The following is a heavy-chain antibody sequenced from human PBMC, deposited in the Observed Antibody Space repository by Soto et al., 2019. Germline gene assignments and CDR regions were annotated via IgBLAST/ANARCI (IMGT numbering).Heavy chain of an antibody. Sequence: QVQLVQSGAEVKKPGSSVKVSCKASGGTFSSYAISWVRQAPGQGLEWMGGIIPTSGGTNYAQKFQGRVTMTWDTSISTAYMELRRLTSDDTAMYYCARGYCSSTGCSHYFDYWGQGTLVTVSS. CDR1: GGTFSSYA. V-gene: IGHV1-2*02. CDR2: IIPTSGGT. CDR3: ARGYCSSTGCSHYFDY. J-gene: IGHJ4*02. D-gene: IGHD2-2*01.